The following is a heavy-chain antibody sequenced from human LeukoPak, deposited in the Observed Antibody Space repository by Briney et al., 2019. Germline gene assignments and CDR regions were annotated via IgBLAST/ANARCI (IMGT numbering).Heavy chain of an antibody. D-gene: IGHD5-24*01. Sequence: GGSLRLSCAASGFTFDDYGMSWVRQAPGKGLEWVSGINWNGGSTGYADSVKGRFTISRDNAKNSLNLQMNSLRAEDTALYHCARGRRDGYNYAFDIWGQGTMVTVSS. CDR2: INWNGGST. V-gene: IGHV3-20*01. J-gene: IGHJ3*02. CDR3: ARGRRDGYNYAFDI. CDR1: GFTFDDYG.